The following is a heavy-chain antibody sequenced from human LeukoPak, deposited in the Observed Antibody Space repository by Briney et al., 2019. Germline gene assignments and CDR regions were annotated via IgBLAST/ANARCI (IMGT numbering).Heavy chain of an antibody. CDR3: ARGGSSSWYGFDY. Sequence: SQTLSLTCAVSGGSISSGGYSWRWIRQPPGKGLEWIGYIYHSGSTYYNPSLKSRVTISVDRSKNQFSLKLSSVTAADTAVYYCARGGSSSWYGFDYWGQGTLVTVSS. V-gene: IGHV4-30-2*01. D-gene: IGHD6-13*01. CDR1: GGSISSGGYS. CDR2: IYHSGST. J-gene: IGHJ4*02.